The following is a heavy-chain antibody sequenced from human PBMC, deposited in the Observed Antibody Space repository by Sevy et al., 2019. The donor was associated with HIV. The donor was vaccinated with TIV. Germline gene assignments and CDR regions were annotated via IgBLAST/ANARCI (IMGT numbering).Heavy chain of an antibody. CDR1: GGSISYYH. V-gene: IGHV4-59*13. CDR3: ARIGNCGGDCYSFDY. CDR2: VYYEGST. D-gene: IGHD2-21*02. J-gene: IGHJ4*01. Sequence: SETLSLTCIVSGGSISYYHWTRIRHSPGKGLEWIGYVYYEGSTEYIPPFKSRFTMSVDTSKNQFSLRMRSVTAAETAVYYCARIGNCGGDCYSFDYWGHGTLVTVSS.